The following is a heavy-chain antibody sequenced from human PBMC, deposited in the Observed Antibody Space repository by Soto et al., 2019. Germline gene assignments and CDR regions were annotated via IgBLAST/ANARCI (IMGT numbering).Heavy chain of an antibody. Sequence: QVQLVESGGGVVQPGWSLRLSCVISGFTFSNYGMHWLRQAPGKGLEWVAVISHDGSDKHHADSVKGRFTISRDNSKNTLYMQMNSLRVEDTAMYYCARWHTGVDFWGQGTLVTVSS. CDR3: ARWHTGVDF. V-gene: IGHV3-30*03. D-gene: IGHD2-8*02. J-gene: IGHJ4*02. CDR1: GFTFSNYG. CDR2: ISHDGSDK.